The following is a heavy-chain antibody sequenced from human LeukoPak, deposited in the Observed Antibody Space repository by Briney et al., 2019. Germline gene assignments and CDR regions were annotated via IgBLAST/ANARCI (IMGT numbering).Heavy chain of an antibody. CDR2: INHSGST. CDR3: ARNSPDIVVVPAAAYYYYYYMDV. Sequence: SETLSLTCTVSGGSISSGGYYWSWIRQHPGKGLEWIGEINHSGSTNYNPSLKSRVTISVDTSKNQFSLKLSSVTAADTAVYYCARNSPDIVVVPAAAYYYYYYMDVWGKGTTVTVSS. J-gene: IGHJ6*03. V-gene: IGHV4-31*03. D-gene: IGHD2-2*01. CDR1: GGSISSGGYY.